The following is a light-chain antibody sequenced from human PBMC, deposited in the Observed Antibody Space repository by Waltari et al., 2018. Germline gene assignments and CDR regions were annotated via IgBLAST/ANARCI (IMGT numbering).Light chain of an antibody. CDR3: QQSYSTPLS. V-gene: IGKV1-39*01. Sequence: DIQMTQSPSSLSASVGDTVTVTCRASQNIRTHLNWYQQKPATAPKLLIYGGTTLQRGVPSRFSGSASGTDFTLTVSNLQPDDFAIYFCQQSYSTPLSFGGGTKVEIK. J-gene: IGKJ4*01. CDR2: GGT. CDR1: QNIRTH.